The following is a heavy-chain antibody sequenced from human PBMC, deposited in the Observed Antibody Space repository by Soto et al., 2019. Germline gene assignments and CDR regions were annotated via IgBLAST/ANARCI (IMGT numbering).Heavy chain of an antibody. CDR2: INHSGST. CDR3: ARGGGRYNYYYYYGMDV. Sequence: SETLSLTCAVYGGSFSGYYWSWIRQPPGKGLEWIGEINHSGSTNYNPSLKSRVTISVDTSKNQFSLKLSSVTAADTAVYYCARGGGRYNYYYYYGMDVWGQGTTVTVSS. D-gene: IGHD3-16*01. V-gene: IGHV4-34*01. J-gene: IGHJ6*02. CDR1: GGSFSGYY.